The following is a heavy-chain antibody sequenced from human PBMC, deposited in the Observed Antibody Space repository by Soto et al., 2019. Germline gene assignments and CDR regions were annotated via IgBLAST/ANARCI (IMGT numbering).Heavy chain of an antibody. CDR3: AKGDYSHSSGYYYFDY. V-gene: IGHV3-23*01. CDR2: ISDSGDTT. CDR1: GFTFSTYA. Sequence: PGGSLRLSCAASGFTFSTYAMSWVRQAPGKGLDWVSAISDSGDTTYHADSVKGRFTISRDNSKNTLYLQMSSLRAEDTAVYYCAKGDYSHSSGYYYFDYWGQGTLVTVPQ. J-gene: IGHJ4*02. D-gene: IGHD3-22*01.